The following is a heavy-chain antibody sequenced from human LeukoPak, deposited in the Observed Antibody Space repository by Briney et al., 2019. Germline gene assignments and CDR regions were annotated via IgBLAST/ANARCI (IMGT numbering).Heavy chain of an antibody. CDR2: IKSKTDGETT. J-gene: IGHJ4*02. D-gene: IGHD3-10*01. V-gene: IGHV3-15*01. Sequence: PGGSLRLSCAASGFTFRNAWMTWVRQAPGKGLEWVGHIKSKTDGETTDYAAPVKGRFTILRDDSKNTLYLQMNSLKTEDTAVYYCTLPITMVRGYSSGYWGQGTLVTVSS. CDR1: GFTFRNAW. CDR3: TLPITMVRGYSSGY.